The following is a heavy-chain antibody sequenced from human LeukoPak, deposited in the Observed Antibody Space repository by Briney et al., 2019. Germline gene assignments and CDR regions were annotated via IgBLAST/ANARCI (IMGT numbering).Heavy chain of an antibody. CDR1: GFTFSSYA. J-gene: IGHJ6*02. V-gene: IGHV3-30*04. CDR2: ISYDGSNT. Sequence: GGSLRLSCAASGFTFSSYAMSWVRQAPGKGLEWVAVISYDGSNTYYADSVKGRFTISRDNSKNTLYLQMNSLRAEDTAVYYCAKDSGNGMDVWGQGTTVTVSS. CDR3: AKDSGNGMDV.